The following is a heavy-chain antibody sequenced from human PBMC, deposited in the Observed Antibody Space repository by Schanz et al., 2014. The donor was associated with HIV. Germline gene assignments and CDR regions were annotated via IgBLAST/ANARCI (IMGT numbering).Heavy chain of an antibody. D-gene: IGHD3-10*01. Sequence: QVQLVESGGDLVKPGGSLRLSCTASGFSFSDYHMSWICQAPGKGLEWVSSLSGSGSNIYYADSVKGRFTISRDNGKNSLFLQMNSLRAEDTAVYYCARLRGFLWFGDHPYSFDYWGQGTLVTVSS. CDR3: ARLRGFLWFGDHPYSFDY. V-gene: IGHV3-11*01. CDR1: GFSFSDYH. J-gene: IGHJ4*02. CDR2: LSGSGSNI.